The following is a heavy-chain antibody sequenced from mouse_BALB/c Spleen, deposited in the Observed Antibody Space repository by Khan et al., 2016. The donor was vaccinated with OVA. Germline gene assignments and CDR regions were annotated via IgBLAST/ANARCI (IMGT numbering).Heavy chain of an antibody. Sequence: EVQLVQSGPGLVKPSQSLSLTCTVTGYSITSGYAWNWIRQFPGNKLEWMGYISYSGVTSYTPSLKSQISFSRDTSNNPSFLQLNSVTTEDTAAYYCARRNYYRYYFDYWGQGTTLTVSS. CDR2: ISYSGVT. J-gene: IGHJ2*01. D-gene: IGHD1-1*01. V-gene: IGHV3-2*02. CDR3: ARRNYYRYYFDY. CDR1: GYSITSGYA.